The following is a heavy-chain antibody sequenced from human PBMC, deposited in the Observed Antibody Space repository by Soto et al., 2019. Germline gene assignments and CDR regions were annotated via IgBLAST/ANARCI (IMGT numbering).Heavy chain of an antibody. Sequence: QVQLVQSGAEVKKPGSSVKVSCKASGGTVSSYDISWVRQAPGQGLEWMGGIIPIFGTANYAQKFQGRVTITADESTSTAHMELSSLRSEDTAVYYCARVRSSIVVVTAINWYFDLWGRGTLVTVSS. J-gene: IGHJ2*01. D-gene: IGHD2-21*02. V-gene: IGHV1-69*12. CDR2: IIPIFGTA. CDR1: GGTVSSYD. CDR3: ARVRSSIVVVTAINWYFDL.